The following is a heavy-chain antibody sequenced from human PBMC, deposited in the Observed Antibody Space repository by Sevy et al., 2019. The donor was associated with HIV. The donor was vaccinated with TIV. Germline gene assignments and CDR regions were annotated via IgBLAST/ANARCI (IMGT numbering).Heavy chain of an antibody. Sequence: ASVKVSCKTSGYTFTGYYIHWVRQAPGQGLEWLGWINPNSGDTNYAQKFQGWVTMTTDTSISTAYMQLSRLKSDDTAMYFCARGSWVATIGLGVEFVNYWGQVTLVTVSS. CDR2: INPNSGDT. CDR3: ARGSWVATIGLGVEFVNY. J-gene: IGHJ4*02. CDR1: GYTFTGYY. V-gene: IGHV1-2*04. D-gene: IGHD2-15*01.